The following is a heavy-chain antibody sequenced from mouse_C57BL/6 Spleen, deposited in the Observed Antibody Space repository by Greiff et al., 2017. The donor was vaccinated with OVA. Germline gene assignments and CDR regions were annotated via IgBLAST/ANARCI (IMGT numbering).Heavy chain of an antibody. CDR2: INYDGSST. Sequence: EVKVVESEGGLVQPGSSMKLSCTASGFTFSDYYMAWVRQVPEKGLEWVANINYDGSSTYYLDSLKSRFIISRDNAKNILYLQMSSLKSEDTATYYCARDDDGYHWYFDVWGTGTTVTVSS. CDR3: ARDDDGYHWYFDV. J-gene: IGHJ1*03. D-gene: IGHD2-3*01. CDR1: GFTFSDYY. V-gene: IGHV5-16*01.